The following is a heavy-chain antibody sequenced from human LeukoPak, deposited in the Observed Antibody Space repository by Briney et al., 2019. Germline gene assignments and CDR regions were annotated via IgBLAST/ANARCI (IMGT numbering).Heavy chain of an antibody. CDR3: AREAIAAAANWFDP. D-gene: IGHD6-13*01. CDR1: GGSISSYY. Sequence: KPSETLSLTCTVSGGSISSYYWSWIRHPAGKGLEWIGRIYTSGSTNYNPSLKSRVTMSVDTSKNQFSLKLSSVTAADTAVYYCAREAIAAAANWFDPWGQGTLVTVSS. J-gene: IGHJ5*02. CDR2: IYTSGST. V-gene: IGHV4-4*07.